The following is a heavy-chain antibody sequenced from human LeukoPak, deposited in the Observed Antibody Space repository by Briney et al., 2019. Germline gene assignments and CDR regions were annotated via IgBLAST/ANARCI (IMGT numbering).Heavy chain of an antibody. CDR3: ARSYCSSTSCHRIAIDY. D-gene: IGHD2-2*01. CDR2: ISSNGGST. V-gene: IGHV3-64*01. J-gene: IGHJ4*02. CDR1: GFTFSSYA. Sequence: QPGGSLRLSCAASGFTFSSYAMHWVRQAPGKGLEYVSAISSNGGSTYYANSVKGRFTISRDNSKNTLYLQMGSLRAEDMAVYYCARSYCSSTSCHRIAIDYWGQGILVTVSS.